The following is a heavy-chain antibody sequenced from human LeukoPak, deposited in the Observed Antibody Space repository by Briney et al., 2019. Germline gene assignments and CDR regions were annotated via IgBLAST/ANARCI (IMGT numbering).Heavy chain of an antibody. Sequence: GGSLRLSCAASGFTFSTFALSWVRQAPGRGLEWVSAITGSGGHTYYTDSVKGRFTISRDNSKNMLFLHMNSLGAEDTAVYYCAKEVTSSGYLGSDYWGQGTLVTVSS. J-gene: IGHJ4*02. CDR1: GFTFSTFA. V-gene: IGHV3-23*01. CDR3: AKEVTSSGYLGSDY. CDR2: ITGSGGHT. D-gene: IGHD5-18*01.